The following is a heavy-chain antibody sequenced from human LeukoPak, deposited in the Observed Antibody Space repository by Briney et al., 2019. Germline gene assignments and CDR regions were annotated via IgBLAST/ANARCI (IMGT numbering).Heavy chain of an antibody. CDR3: ARDGSATVVLDY. D-gene: IGHD4-23*01. CDR2: ISSSSSYI. J-gene: IGHJ4*02. CDR1: GFTFSSYS. Sequence: GGSLRLSCVASGFTFSSYSMNWVRQAPGKGLEWVSSISSSSSYIYYADSVKGRFTISRDNAKNSLYLQMNSLRAEDTAVYYCARDGSATVVLDYWGQGTLVTVSS. V-gene: IGHV3-21*01.